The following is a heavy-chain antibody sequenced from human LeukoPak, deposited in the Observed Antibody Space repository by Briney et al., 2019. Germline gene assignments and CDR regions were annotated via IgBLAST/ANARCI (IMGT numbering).Heavy chain of an antibody. D-gene: IGHD3-3*01. V-gene: IGHV4-59*01. CDR1: GDSISSYY. CDR3: AREVPDFWSGSLAGPYYMDV. J-gene: IGHJ6*03. Sequence: SETLSLACTVSGDSISSYYWSWIRQPPGKGLEWIGYIYYSGNTNYNPSLKSGVTISVDTSKNQFSLKLSSVTAADTAVYYCAREVPDFWSGSLAGPYYMDVWGKGTTVTVSS. CDR2: IYYSGNT.